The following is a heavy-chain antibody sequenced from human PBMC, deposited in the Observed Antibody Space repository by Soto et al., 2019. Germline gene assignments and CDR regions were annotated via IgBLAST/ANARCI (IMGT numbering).Heavy chain of an antibody. CDR3: AKDRMGASGWFDP. D-gene: IGHD1-26*01. V-gene: IGHV3-23*01. CDR2: VSGNGGNT. Sequence: GGSLRLSCVASGFSFSSYTMNWVRQAPGKGLKWVSGVSGNGGNTYYADSVKGRFSISRDNSKNTLYLQLNSLRAEDTAIYYCAKDRMGASGWFDPWGQGTPVTVSS. CDR1: GFSFSSYT. J-gene: IGHJ5*02.